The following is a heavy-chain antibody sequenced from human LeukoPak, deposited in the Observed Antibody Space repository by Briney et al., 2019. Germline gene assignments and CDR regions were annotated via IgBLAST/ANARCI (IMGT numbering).Heavy chain of an antibody. CDR2: IYYSGST. Sequence: SETLSLTCTVSGDSISTGGYYWAWIRQHRERGLEWIGYIYYSGSTHYNPSLQSRVTISVDTSKNQFSLNLNSVTAADTAVYYCARVIVVVPIGVYHYYAMDVWGQGTTVSVSS. CDR1: GDSISTGGYY. V-gene: IGHV4-31*03. D-gene: IGHD2-2*01. CDR3: ARVIVVVPIGVYHYYAMDV. J-gene: IGHJ6*02.